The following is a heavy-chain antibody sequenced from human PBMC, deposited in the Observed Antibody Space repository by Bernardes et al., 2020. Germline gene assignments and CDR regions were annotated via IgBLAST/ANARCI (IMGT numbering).Heavy chain of an antibody. CDR1: GYTFTSYG. CDR3: ARTYYYGSGSPGYFQH. Sequence: VTVSCKASGYTFTSYGISWVRQAPGQGLEWMGWISAYNGNTNYAQKLQGRVTMTTDTSTSTAYMELRSLRSDDTAVYYCARTYYYGSGSPGYFQHWGQGTLVTVSS. J-gene: IGHJ1*01. CDR2: ISAYNGNT. D-gene: IGHD3-10*01. V-gene: IGHV1-18*01.